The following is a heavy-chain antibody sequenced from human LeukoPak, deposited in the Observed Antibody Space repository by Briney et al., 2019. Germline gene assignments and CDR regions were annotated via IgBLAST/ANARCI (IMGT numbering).Heavy chain of an antibody. CDR3: ARDPHCTNGVCGTFDY. CDR1: GYTFTSYA. Sequence: GSVKVSCKASGYTFTSYAMNGVRQAPGQGLEWMGWINTNTGNPTYAQGFTGRFVFSLDTSVSTAYLQISSLKAEDTAVYYCARDPHCTNGVCGTFDYWGQGTLVTVSS. V-gene: IGHV7-4-1*02. J-gene: IGHJ4*02. CDR2: INTNTGNP. D-gene: IGHD2-8*01.